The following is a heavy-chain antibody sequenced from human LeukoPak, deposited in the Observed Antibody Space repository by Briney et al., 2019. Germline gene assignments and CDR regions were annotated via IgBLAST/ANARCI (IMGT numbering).Heavy chain of an antibody. Sequence: SETLSLTCTVSGGSISSGDYYWSWIRQPPGKDLEWIGYIYYSGSTYYNPSLKSRVTISVDTSKNQFSLKLSSVTAADTAVYYCARDSLQGGYGFYFDYWGQGTLVTVSS. J-gene: IGHJ4*02. D-gene: IGHD4-17*01. V-gene: IGHV4-30-4*08. CDR3: ARDSLQGGYGFYFDY. CDR1: GGSISSGDYY. CDR2: IYYSGST.